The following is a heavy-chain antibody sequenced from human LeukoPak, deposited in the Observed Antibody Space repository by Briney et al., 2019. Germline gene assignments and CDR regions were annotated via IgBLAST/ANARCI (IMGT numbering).Heavy chain of an antibody. D-gene: IGHD2/OR15-2a*01. J-gene: IGHJ3*02. CDR1: GFTISSYS. V-gene: IGHV3-21*04. CDR2: ISSSSSYM. Sequence: GGSLRLSCAASGFTISSYSMNWVRQAPGKGLEWVSSISSSSSYMYYADSVKGRFTISRDNAKNSLYLQMNSLRAEDTAVYYCARDAFEYHAFDIWGQGTLVTVSS. CDR3: ARDAFEYHAFDI.